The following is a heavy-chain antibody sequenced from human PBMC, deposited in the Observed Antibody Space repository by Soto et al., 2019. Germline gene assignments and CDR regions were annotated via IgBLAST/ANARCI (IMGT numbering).Heavy chain of an antibody. V-gene: IGHV4-30-4*01. J-gene: IGHJ4*02. CDR3: AREGPVVTQGYYFDY. CDR2: IYYSGST. Sequence: QVQLQESGPGLVKPSQTLSLTCTVSGGSISSGDYYWSWIRQPPGKGLEWIGYIYYSGSTYYNPSLKSRATISVDTSKNHFSLKLRSVTAADTAVYYCAREGPVVTQGYYFDYWGQGTLVTVSS. D-gene: IGHD2-21*02. CDR1: GGSISSGDYY.